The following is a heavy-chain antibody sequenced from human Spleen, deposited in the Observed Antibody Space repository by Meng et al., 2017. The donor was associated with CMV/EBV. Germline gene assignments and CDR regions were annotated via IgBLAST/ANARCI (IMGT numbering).Heavy chain of an antibody. CDR2: INPNSGGT. CDR3: ARGGPTLYYFDY. D-gene: IGHD3-16*01. V-gene: IGHV1-2*02. J-gene: IGHJ4*02. Sequence: QVQVVQSGAEVEKPGASVKLSGKASGYTFTGYDMHWVRQAPGQGLEWMGWINPNSGGTNYAQKFQGRVTMTRDTSISTAYMELSRLRSDDTAVYYCARGGPTLYYFDYWGQGTLVTVSS. CDR1: GYTFTGYD.